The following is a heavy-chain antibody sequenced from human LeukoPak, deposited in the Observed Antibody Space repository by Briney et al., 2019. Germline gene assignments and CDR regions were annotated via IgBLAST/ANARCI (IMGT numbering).Heavy chain of an antibody. CDR2: ISSDGRNK. V-gene: IGHV3-30*14. D-gene: IGHD6-19*01. CDR1: GFTFSTYA. Sequence: QPGRSLRLSCAASGFTFSTYATHCVRQAPGKGLEWVAVISSDGRNKYYADSVTGRFTISRDNSKNTVYLEMNSLRAEDTAVYYCARDLKTSGWYGDFDYWGQGTLVTVSS. CDR3: ARDLKTSGWYGDFDY. J-gene: IGHJ4*02.